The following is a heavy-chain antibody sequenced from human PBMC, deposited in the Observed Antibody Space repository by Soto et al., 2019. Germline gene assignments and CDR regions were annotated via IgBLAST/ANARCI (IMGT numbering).Heavy chain of an antibody. J-gene: IGHJ4*02. Sequence: QVQLEQSGAEVKNPGASVKVSCKASGYTFTSYYMHWVRQAPGQGLEWMGVINPGGGITSYAENLHGRVTMTTDTSTSTAYMELRSLRSDDTAVYYCARDVGIAVAGTLGYWGQGTLVTVSS. CDR1: GYTFTSYY. CDR2: INPGGGIT. D-gene: IGHD6-19*01. V-gene: IGHV1-46*01. CDR3: ARDVGIAVAGTLGY.